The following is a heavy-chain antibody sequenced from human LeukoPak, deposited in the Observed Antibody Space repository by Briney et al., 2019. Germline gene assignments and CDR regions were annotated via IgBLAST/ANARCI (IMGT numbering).Heavy chain of an antibody. V-gene: IGHV4-59*01. CDR1: GGSISSYY. Sequence: SETLSLTCTVSGGSISSYYWSWIRQPPGKGLEWIGYIYYSGSTNYNPSLKSRVTISVDTSKNQFSLKLSSVTAADTAVYYCARDRSNYYDSSGYYYEVDYYFAYWGQGTLVTVSS. CDR3: ARDRSNYYDSSGYYYEVDYYFAY. CDR2: IYYSGST. J-gene: IGHJ4*02. D-gene: IGHD3-22*01.